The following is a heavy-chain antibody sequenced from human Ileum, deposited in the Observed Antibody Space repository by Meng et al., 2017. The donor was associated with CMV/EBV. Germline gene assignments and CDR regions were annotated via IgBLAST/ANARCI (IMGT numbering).Heavy chain of an antibody. V-gene: IGHV1-2*02. J-gene: IGHJ4*02. CDR2: INPDADSVV. Sequence: GESLKISCKASGYAFSGDYMHWVRQAPGQGLEWMGWINPDADSVVNFVEKFKGRVTVTSDMSMSTAYMELSSLTSDDTAVYYCTQTSGRNCRSGSCYSFDYWGQGTLVTVSS. CDR3: TQTSGRNCRSGSCYSFDY. CDR1: GYAFSGDY. D-gene: IGHD2-15*01.